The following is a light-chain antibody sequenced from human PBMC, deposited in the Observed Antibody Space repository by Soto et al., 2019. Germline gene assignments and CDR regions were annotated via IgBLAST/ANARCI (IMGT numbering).Light chain of an antibody. Sequence: QSALTQPASVSGSPGQSIIISCTGTSSDVGSYNLVSWYQQHPGKAPKLMIYEVNKRPSGLSNRFSGSKSGNTASLTISGLQAEDEADYYCCSYAGPFTGVFGGGTKLTVL. J-gene: IGLJ3*02. CDR1: SSDVGSYNL. CDR2: EVN. V-gene: IGLV2-23*02. CDR3: CSYAGPFTGV.